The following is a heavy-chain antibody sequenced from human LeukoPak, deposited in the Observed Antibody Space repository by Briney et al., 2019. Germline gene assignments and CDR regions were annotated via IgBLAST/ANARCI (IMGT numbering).Heavy chain of an antibody. CDR1: WVTFTRYS. CDR3: ATDFGWLLYYFDY. CDR2: ISSQSTYI. J-gene: IGHJ4*02. Sequence: RGSLRDSCAEPWVTFTRYSTREVRQAPGKGLEWVSSISSQSTYIYSADSVEGRFTISRDNSRNTLYLQMNSLRAEDTAVYYCATDFGWLLYYFDYWGQGTLVTVSS. V-gene: IGHV3-21*01. D-gene: IGHD5-12*01.